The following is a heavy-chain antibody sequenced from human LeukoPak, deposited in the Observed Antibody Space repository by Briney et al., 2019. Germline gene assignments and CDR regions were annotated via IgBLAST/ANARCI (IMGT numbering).Heavy chain of an antibody. V-gene: IGHV4-4*07. CDR2: IYTSGST. J-gene: IGHJ4*02. Sequence: TSETLSLTCTVSGGSISSYYWSWIRQPAGKGLEWIGRIYTSGSTNYNPTLKSRVTMSVDTSKNQFSLKLSSVTAADTAVYYCARGEVPPHYFDSWGQGTLVTVSS. CDR3: ARGEVPPHYFDS. CDR1: GGSISSYY.